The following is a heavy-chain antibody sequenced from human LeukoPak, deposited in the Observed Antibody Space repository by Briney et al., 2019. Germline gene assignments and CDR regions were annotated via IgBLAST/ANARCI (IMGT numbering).Heavy chain of an antibody. J-gene: IGHJ4*02. Sequence: GGSLRLSCAASGFTFSSQVMSWVRQARGKGLEWVSVITGSGTTTYYADSVKGRFTIYRDNSKNTLYLQMNSLRAEDTAVYYCAKSSSGWYGGFDSWGQGTLVTVSS. CDR1: GFTFSSQV. D-gene: IGHD6-19*01. V-gene: IGHV3-23*01. CDR2: ITGSGTTT. CDR3: AKSSSGWYGGFDS.